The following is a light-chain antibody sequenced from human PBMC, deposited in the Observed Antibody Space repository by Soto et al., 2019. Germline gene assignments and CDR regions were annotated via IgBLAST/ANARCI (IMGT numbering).Light chain of an antibody. V-gene: IGKV1-39*01. CDR1: QSINTY. Sequence: DIQMTQSLSSLSASVGDRVTITCRASQSINTYLNWYQQKPGKAPKLLIYAASRLQSVVPSRFTGSGSGTDFTLTISSLQSEDFATYWCQQSFSSPWTFGQGTKVEIK. J-gene: IGKJ1*01. CDR3: QQSFSSPWT. CDR2: AAS.